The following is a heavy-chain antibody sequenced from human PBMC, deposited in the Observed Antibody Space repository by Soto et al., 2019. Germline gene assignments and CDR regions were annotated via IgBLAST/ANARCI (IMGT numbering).Heavy chain of an antibody. J-gene: IGHJ6*02. CDR2: ISAYNGNT. CDR1: GYTFTSYG. V-gene: IGHV1-18*01. CDR3: ARDPYDHSSSRYDGNYSYGMDV. Sequence: GASVKVSCKGSGYTFTSYGISWVRQAPGQGLEWMGWISAYNGNTNYAQKFQGRVTITRDTSASTAYMELSSLRSEDTAVYYCARDPYDHSSSRYDGNYSYGMDVWGQGTTVTVS. D-gene: IGHD6-13*01.